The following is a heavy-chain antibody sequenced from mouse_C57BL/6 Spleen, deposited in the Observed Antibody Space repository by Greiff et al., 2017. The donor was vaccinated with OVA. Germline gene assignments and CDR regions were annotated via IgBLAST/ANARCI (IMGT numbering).Heavy chain of an antibody. CDR3: ARWLLQRSYFDY. CDR2: IYPGDGDT. D-gene: IGHD2-3*01. CDR1: GYAFSSSW. Sequence: ESGPELVKPGASVKISCKASGYAFSSSWMNWVKQRPGKGLEWIGRIYPGDGDTNYNGKFKGKATLTADKSSSTAYMQLSSLTSEDSAVYFCARWLLQRSYFDYWGQGTTLTVSS. J-gene: IGHJ2*01. V-gene: IGHV1-82*01.